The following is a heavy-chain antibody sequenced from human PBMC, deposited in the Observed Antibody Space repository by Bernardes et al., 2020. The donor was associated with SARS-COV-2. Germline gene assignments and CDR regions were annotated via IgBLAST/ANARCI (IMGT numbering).Heavy chain of an antibody. CDR3: AREGKTIMSTVTPSWFDP. V-gene: IGHV3-21*01. CDR1: GFIFNTYN. D-gene: IGHD1-20*01. Sequence: LRLSCAASGFIFNTYNMHWVRQAPGKGLEWVSSISGTGTYIYYADSVRGRFSISRDNAKNSLFLQLNSLRAEDTAVYYCAREGKTIMSTVTPSWFDPWGQGTLVIVSS. J-gene: IGHJ5*02. CDR2: ISGTGTYI.